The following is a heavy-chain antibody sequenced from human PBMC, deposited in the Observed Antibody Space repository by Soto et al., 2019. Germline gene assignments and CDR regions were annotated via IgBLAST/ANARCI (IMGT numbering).Heavy chain of an antibody. CDR1: GFTFSSYS. V-gene: IGHV3-48*01. J-gene: IGHJ6*02. D-gene: IGHD3-9*01. CDR3: AGDILTNGMDV. CDR2: ISSSSSTI. Sequence: EVQLVESGGGLVQPGGSLRLSCAASGFTFSSYSMNWVRQAPGKGLEWVSYISSSSSTIYYADSVKGRFTISRDNAKKSLYLQMNSLRAEDTAVYYCAGDILTNGMDVWGQGTTVTVSS.